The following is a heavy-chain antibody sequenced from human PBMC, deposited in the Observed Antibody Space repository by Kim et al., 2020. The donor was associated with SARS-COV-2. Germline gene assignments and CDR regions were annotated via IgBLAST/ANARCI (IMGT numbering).Heavy chain of an antibody. D-gene: IGHD3-10*01. CDR1: GGTFSSYA. CDR3: ASEATTMVRGVSYYYYGMDV. Sequence: SVKVSCKASGGTFSSYAISWVRQAPGQGLEWMGRIIPILGIANYAQKFQGRVTITADKSTSTAYMELSSLRSEDTAVYYCASEATTMVRGVSYYYYGMDVWGQGTTVTVSS. J-gene: IGHJ6*02. CDR2: IIPILGIA. V-gene: IGHV1-69*04.